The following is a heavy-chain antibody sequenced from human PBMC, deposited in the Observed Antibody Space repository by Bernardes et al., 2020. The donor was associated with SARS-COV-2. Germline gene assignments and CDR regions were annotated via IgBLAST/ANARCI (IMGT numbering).Heavy chain of an antibody. D-gene: IGHD4-17*01. CDR1: GGSFRGSY. CDR3: ARTTTVVTPPSGLGYFDY. V-gene: IGHV4-34*01. Sequence: SETLTLTCAVYGGSFRGSYWSWIRQPPGQGLAWIGEINHSGSTHYNPSLKSRVTISVDTSKNQFSLKLSSVTAADTAVYYCARTTTVVTPPSGLGYFDYWGQGTLVTVSS. CDR2: INHSGST. J-gene: IGHJ4*02.